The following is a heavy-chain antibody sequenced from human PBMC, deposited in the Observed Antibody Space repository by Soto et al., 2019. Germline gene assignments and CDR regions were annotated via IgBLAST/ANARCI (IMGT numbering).Heavy chain of an antibody. CDR1: GYTFTSYG. J-gene: IGHJ5*02. V-gene: IGHV1-18*01. Sequence: ASVKVSCKASGYTFTSYGISWVRQAPGQGLEWMGWISAYNGNTYYAQKVQGRVTMTTDTSTSTAYMELRSLRSDDTAVYYCARDFGEYQLLWGNWFDPWGQGTLVTVSS. CDR3: ARDFGEYQLLWGNWFDP. D-gene: IGHD2-2*01. CDR2: ISAYNGNT.